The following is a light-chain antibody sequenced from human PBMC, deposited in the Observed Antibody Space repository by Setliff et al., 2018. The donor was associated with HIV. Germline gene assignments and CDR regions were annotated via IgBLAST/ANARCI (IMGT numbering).Light chain of an antibody. Sequence: QSVLTQPPSASGTPGQRVTISCSGSSSNIGSNTVNWYQQLPGTAPKLLIYRNNQRPSGVPERFSGSNSGNTATLTISGTQAMDEADYYCQTWDSSTYVLFGGGTKVTVL. CDR1: SSNIGSNT. V-gene: IGLV1-44*01. J-gene: IGLJ2*01. CDR3: QTWDSSTYVL. CDR2: RNN.